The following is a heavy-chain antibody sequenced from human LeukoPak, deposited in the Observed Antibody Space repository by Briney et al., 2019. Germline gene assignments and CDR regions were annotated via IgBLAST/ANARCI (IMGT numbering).Heavy chain of an antibody. CDR1: GGSVSSGSYY. CDR2: IYYSGST. CDR3: ATYDQDTAMAHVGHYYYYGMDV. D-gene: IGHD5-18*01. V-gene: IGHV4-61*01. Sequence: PSETLSLTCTVSGGSVSSGSYYWSWIRQPPGKGLEWIGYIYYSGSTNYNPSLKSRVTISVDTSKNQFSLKLSSVTAADTAVYYCATYDQDTAMAHVGHYYYYGMDVWGQGTTVTVSS. J-gene: IGHJ6*02.